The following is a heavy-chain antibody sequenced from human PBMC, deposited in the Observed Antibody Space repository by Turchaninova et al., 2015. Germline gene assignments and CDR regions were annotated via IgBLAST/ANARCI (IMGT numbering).Heavy chain of an antibody. Sequence: QVQLQQWGAGLLTPSDTLSLTSAVYGGSLRGFYWSWIRYPPGKGMEWSGEINHSESTNYNPSLQSRVTISVDTSKNQFSLKLTSVTAADTAVYYCARGRGGLFTALPDYWGQGTLVTVSS. V-gene: IGHV4-34*01. CDR1: GGSLRGFY. CDR3: ARGRGGLFTALPDY. D-gene: IGHD3-3*01. J-gene: IGHJ4*02. CDR2: INHSEST.